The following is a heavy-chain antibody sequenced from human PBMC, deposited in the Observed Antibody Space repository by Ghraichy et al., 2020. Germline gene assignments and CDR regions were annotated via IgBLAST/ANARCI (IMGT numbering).Heavy chain of an antibody. Sequence: GGSLRLSCVASGLFVDHAMHWVRQVPGKGLEWVSGIYWSNGGTGYAVSVKGRFTISRDNAKTSLYLQMNSLRPEDTGLYYCTKDIKAGGLDYWGQGTLVTVSS. V-gene: IGHV3-9*01. J-gene: IGHJ4*02. D-gene: IGHD2-15*01. CDR2: IYWSNGGT. CDR1: GLFVDHA. CDR3: TKDIKAGGLDY.